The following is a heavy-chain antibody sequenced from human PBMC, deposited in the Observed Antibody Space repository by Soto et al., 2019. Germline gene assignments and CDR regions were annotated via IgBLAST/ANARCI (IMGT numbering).Heavy chain of an antibody. CDR3: ARFDYSNGHFDY. Sequence: ASVKVSCKASGYTFTSYGISWVRQAPGQGLEWMGWISAYNGNTNYAQKLQGRVTMTTDTSISTAYMELSRLRSDDTAVYYCARFDYSNGHFDYWGQGTLVTVSS. CDR1: GYTFTSYG. D-gene: IGHD4-4*01. V-gene: IGHV1-18*01. CDR2: ISAYNGNT. J-gene: IGHJ4*02.